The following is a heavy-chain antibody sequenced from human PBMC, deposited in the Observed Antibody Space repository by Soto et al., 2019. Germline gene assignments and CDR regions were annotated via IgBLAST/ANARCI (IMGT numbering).Heavy chain of an antibody. Sequence: SETLSLTCTVSGGYIISYYWSWIRQPPGKGLEWIGYIYYSGSTNYNPSLKSRVTISVDTSKNQFSLKLSSVTAADTAVYYCARAWGGHVEDYWGQGTLVTVSS. J-gene: IGHJ4*02. CDR2: IYYSGST. CDR1: GGYIISYY. CDR3: ARAWGGHVEDY. V-gene: IGHV4-59*01. D-gene: IGHD3-16*01.